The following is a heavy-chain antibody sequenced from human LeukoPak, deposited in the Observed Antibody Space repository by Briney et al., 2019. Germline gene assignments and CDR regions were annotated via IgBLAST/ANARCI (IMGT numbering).Heavy chain of an antibody. J-gene: IGHJ4*02. CDR2: IRYDGSNK. Sequence: PGGSLRLSCAASGFTFSSYGMHWVRQAPGKGLDWVAFIRYDGSNKYYADSVKGRFTISRDNSKNTLYLQMNSLRAEDTAMYYCAKDFRDWSYATSPDYWGQGTLVTVSS. D-gene: IGHD2-2*01. CDR3: AKDFRDWSYATSPDY. V-gene: IGHV3-30*02. CDR1: GFTFSSYG.